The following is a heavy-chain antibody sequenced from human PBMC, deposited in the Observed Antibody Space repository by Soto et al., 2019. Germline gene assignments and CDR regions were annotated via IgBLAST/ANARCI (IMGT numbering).Heavy chain of an antibody. CDR3: ARDNSYFDY. Sequence: QIQLLQSGAEVKKPGATVKVTCKASGYTFRNFGISWVRQAPGQGLEWMGWISAYNANANYAQKFQGRLTMTADTSTSTAYMELRSLRSDDTAAYYCARDNSYFDYWGHGTLVTVSS. CDR1: GYTFRNFG. J-gene: IGHJ4*01. CDR2: ISAYNANA. V-gene: IGHV1-18*01.